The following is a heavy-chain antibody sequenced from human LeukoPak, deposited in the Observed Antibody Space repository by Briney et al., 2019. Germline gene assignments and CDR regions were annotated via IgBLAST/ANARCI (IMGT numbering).Heavy chain of an antibody. Sequence: GGSLRLSCAASGFTFSDYYMSWVRQAPGKGLEWVSYISSSGFTIYYADSVKGRFTISRDNAKNSLYLQMNSLRAEDTAVYYCARPSYDILTGRYWYFDLWGRGTLVTVSS. V-gene: IGHV3-11*01. CDR2: ISSSGFTI. D-gene: IGHD3-9*01. J-gene: IGHJ2*01. CDR3: ARPSYDILTGRYWYFDL. CDR1: GFTFSDYY.